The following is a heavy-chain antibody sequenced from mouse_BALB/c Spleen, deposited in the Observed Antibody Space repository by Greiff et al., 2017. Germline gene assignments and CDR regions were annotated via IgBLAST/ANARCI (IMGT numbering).Heavy chain of an antibody. CDR1: GFNIKDYY. V-gene: IGHV14-4*02. J-gene: IGHJ3*01. D-gene: IGHD1-2*01. Sequence: EVQLQQSGAELVRSGASVKLSCTASGFNIKDYYMHWVKQRPEQGLEWIGWIDPENGDTEYAPKFQGKATMTADTSSNTAYLQLSSLTSEDTAVYYGNVIAAAKFAYWGQGTLVTVSA. CDR3: NVIAAAKFAY. CDR2: IDPENGDT.